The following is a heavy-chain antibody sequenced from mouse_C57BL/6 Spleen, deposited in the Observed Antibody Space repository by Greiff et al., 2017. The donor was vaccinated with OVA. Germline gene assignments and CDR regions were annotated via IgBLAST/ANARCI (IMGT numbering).Heavy chain of an antibody. CDR1: GYTFTSYD. J-gene: IGHJ3*01. V-gene: IGHV1-85*01. CDR2: IYPRDGST. CDR3: ARSSYYYGSRGTWFAY. D-gene: IGHD1-1*01. Sequence: QVQLQQSGPELVKPGASVKLSCKASGYTFTSYDINWVKQRPGQGLEWIGWIYPRDGSTKYNEKFKGKATLTVDTSSSTAYMELHSLTSEESAVYFCARSSYYYGSRGTWFAYWGQGTLVTVSA.